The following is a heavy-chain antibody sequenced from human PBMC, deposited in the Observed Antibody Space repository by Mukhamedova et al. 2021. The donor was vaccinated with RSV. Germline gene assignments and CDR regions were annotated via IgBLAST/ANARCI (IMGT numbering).Heavy chain of an antibody. V-gene: IGHV4-4*07. CDR3: ARDRRDGDNDVAYYFDY. J-gene: IGHJ4*02. Sequence: SWIRQPAGKGLEWIGRIYTSGSIKYNPSLESRVSMSADTSKNHFSLKLSSVTAADTAVYYCARDRRDGDNDVAYYFDYWGQGTL. D-gene: IGHD5-24*01. CDR2: IYTSGSI.